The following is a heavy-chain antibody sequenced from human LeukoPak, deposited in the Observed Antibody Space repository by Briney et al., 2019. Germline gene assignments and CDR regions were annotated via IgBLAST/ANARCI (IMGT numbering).Heavy chain of an antibody. J-gene: IGHJ4*02. Sequence: PSETLSLTCTVSGGSISGYCWSWIRQPPGQGLEWFGFITYSGSANYNPALKSRLSISLDTSKNQFSLNLYSLTAADTAVYYCARHGSDWSFDYWGQGTLITVSS. CDR2: ITYSGSA. CDR1: GGSISGYC. D-gene: IGHD6-19*01. CDR3: ARHGSDWSFDY. V-gene: IGHV4-59*08.